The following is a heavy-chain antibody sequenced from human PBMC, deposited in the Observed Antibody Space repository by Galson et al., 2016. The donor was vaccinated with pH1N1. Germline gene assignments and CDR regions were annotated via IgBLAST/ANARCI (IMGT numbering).Heavy chain of an antibody. D-gene: IGHD2-15*01. J-gene: IGHJ4*02. V-gene: IGHV4-61*01. CDR2: ISYTGST. CDR1: GGSVTSNTSY. Sequence: SETLSLTCTVSGGSVTSNTSYWSWIRQPPGKGLEWIAYISYTGSTDYNPSLKSRVTISLDTSKNQFSLNLTSVTAADPAVYYCARAFGAATSDYWGQGTLVTVSS. CDR3: ARAFGAATSDY.